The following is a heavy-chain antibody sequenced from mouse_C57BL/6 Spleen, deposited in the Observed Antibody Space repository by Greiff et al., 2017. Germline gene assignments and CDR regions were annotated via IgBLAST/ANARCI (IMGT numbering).Heavy chain of an antibody. CDR3: TREEAIYDGYFDV. V-gene: IGHV5-9-1*02. J-gene: IGHJ1*03. Sequence: EVKVVESGEGLVKPGGSLKLSCAASGFTFSSYAMSWVRQTPEKRLEWVAYISSGGDYIYYADTVKGRFTISRDDARNALDLQMSSLKSEDTAMYYGTREEAIYDGYFDVWGTGTTVTVSS. CDR2: ISSGGDYI. CDR1: GFTFSSYA. D-gene: IGHD2-12*01.